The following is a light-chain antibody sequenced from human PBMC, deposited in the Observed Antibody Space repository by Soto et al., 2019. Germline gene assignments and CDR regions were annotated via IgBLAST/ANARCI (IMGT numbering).Light chain of an antibody. CDR3: QQYNSYPS. CDR1: QSISSW. Sequence: DIQMTQSPSTLSASVGDRATITCRASQSISSWLAWYQQKPGKPPKLLIYKASSLESGVPSRFSGSGSGTEFTLTISSLQPDDFATYYCQQYNSYPSFGGGTKVEIK. V-gene: IGKV1-5*03. CDR2: KAS. J-gene: IGKJ4*01.